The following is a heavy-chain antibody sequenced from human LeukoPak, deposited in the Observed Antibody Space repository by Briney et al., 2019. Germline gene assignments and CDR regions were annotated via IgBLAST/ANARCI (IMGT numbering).Heavy chain of an antibody. V-gene: IGHV3-23*01. Sequence: PGGSLRLSCAASGFTFSSYAMSWVRQAPGKGLEWVSAISGSGGSTYYADSVKGRFTISRDNSKNTLYLQMSSLRAEDTAVYYCATAPPTYYDILTYHWGQGTLVTVSS. CDR3: ATAPPTYYDILTYH. D-gene: IGHD3-9*01. CDR1: GFTFSSYA. J-gene: IGHJ4*02. CDR2: ISGSGGST.